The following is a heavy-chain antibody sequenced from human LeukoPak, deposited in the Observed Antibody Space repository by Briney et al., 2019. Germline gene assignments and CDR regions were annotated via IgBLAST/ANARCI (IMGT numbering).Heavy chain of an antibody. Sequence: GASVKVSCKASGYTFTSYYMHWVRQAPGQGLEWMGIINPSGGSTSYAQKFQGRVTMTTDTSTSTVYMELRSLRSDDTAIYYCARDADGVVVTPPGTFDIWGQGTRVTVSS. CDR3: ARDADGVVVTPPGTFDI. CDR1: GYTFTSYY. CDR2: INPSGGST. V-gene: IGHV1-46*01. D-gene: IGHD4-23*01. J-gene: IGHJ3*02.